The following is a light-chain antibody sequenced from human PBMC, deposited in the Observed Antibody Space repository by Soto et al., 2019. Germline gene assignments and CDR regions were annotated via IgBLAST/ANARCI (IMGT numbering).Light chain of an antibody. CDR3: HQYNHWLTWT. CDR2: SAS. V-gene: IGKV3-15*01. CDR1: ESVTSN. Sequence: EIVLTQSPGTLSLSPGERATLSCGASESVTSNYLAWYQQRPGQAPRLLIYSASTRATGIPARFSGSGSGTEFTLTISSLQSEDFAVYYCHQYNHWLTWTFGQGTKVDIK. J-gene: IGKJ1*01.